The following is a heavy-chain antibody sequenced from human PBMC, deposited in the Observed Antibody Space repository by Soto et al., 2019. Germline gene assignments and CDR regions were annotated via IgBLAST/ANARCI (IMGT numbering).Heavy chain of an antibody. Sequence: NPGGSLRLSCAASGFTFSSYSMNWVRQAPGKGLEWVSSISSSSSYIYYADSVKGRFTISRDNAKNSLYLQMNSLRAEDTAVYYCARDGLVPHAGTTDYWGQGTLVTVSS. CDR1: GFTFSSYS. D-gene: IGHD6-13*01. J-gene: IGHJ4*02. V-gene: IGHV3-21*01. CDR2: ISSSSSYI. CDR3: ARDGLVPHAGTTDY.